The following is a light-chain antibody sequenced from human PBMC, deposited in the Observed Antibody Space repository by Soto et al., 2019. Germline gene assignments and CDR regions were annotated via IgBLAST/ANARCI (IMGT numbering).Light chain of an antibody. CDR1: NSNIGSNT. J-gene: IGLJ1*01. CDR2: YYN. Sequence: QSVLTQPPSASGTPGQRVTISCSGSNSNIGSNTVNWYQQLPGTAPKHLIYYYNLRPSGVPDRISGSKSGTSASLAISGLQSDDEADYYCAAWDDSLNGRVFGTGTKFTVL. CDR3: AAWDDSLNGRV. V-gene: IGLV1-44*01.